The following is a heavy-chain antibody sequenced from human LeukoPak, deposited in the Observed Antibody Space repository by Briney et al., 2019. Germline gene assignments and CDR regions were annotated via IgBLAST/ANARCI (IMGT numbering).Heavy chain of an antibody. V-gene: IGHV1-2*02. CDR2: INPNSGGT. D-gene: IGHD3-22*01. CDR3: ADLLYDSSGR. Sequence: ASVKVSCKASGYTFTGYYMHWVRQAPGQGLEWMGWINPNSGGTNYAQKFQGRVTMTRDTSISTACMELSRLRSDDTAVYYCADLLYDSSGRWGQGTLVTVSS. CDR1: GYTFTGYY. J-gene: IGHJ4*02.